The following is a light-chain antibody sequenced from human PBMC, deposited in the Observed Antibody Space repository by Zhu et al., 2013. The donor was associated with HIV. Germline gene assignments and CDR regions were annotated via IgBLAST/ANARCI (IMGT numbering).Light chain of an antibody. J-gene: IGKJ1*01. CDR1: QSVTSY. Sequence: EILLTQSPATLSLSPGERATLSCRASQSVTSYLAWYQQKPGQAPRLLIHGASSRATGIPDRFSGSGSGTDFTLTINGLEPEDFAVYYCQQYDTSPLWTFGQGTKVEV. V-gene: IGKV3-20*01. CDR3: QQYDTSPLWT. CDR2: GAS.